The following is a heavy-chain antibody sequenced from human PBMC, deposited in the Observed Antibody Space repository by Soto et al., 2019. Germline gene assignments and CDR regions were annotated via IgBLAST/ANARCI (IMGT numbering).Heavy chain of an antibody. CDR3: AKDEVLVEVVARDYYGMDV. J-gene: IGHJ6*02. D-gene: IGHD2-15*01. CDR2: ISSSSSTI. Sequence: GGSLRLSCAASGFTFSSYSMNWVRQAPVKGLEWVSYISSSSSTIHYSDSVKGRFTISRDNAKNTLYLQMNSLRAEDTAVYYCAKDEVLVEVVARDYYGMDVWGQGTTVTVS. CDR1: GFTFSSYS. V-gene: IGHV3-48*01.